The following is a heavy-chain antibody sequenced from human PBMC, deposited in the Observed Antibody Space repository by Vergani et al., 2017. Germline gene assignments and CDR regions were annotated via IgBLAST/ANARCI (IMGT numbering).Heavy chain of an antibody. CDR1: GGTFSSYA. J-gene: IGHJ4*02. D-gene: IGHD2-21*01. CDR2: IIPSFGTA. CDR3: AXAGRCGSRPYYFDY. Sequence: QVQLVQSGAEVKKPGSSVKVSCKASGGTFSSYAISWVRQAPGQGLEWMGRIIPSFGTANYAQKFQGRVTITGDDSTSTAYMELSSLRSEDTAVYYCAXAGRCGSRPYYFDYWGQGTLVTVSS. V-gene: IGHV1-69*13.